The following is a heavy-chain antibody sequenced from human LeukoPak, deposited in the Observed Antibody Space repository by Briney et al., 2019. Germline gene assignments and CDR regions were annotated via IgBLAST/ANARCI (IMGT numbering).Heavy chain of an antibody. CDR3: ARDRASYYDFWSGYYTGIGRFDP. V-gene: IGHV4-30-4*08. CDR1: GGSINSGNYY. CDR2: IYYSGST. Sequence: PSETLSLTCTVSGGSINSGNYYWSWIRQPPGKGLEWIGYIYYSGSTYYNPSLKSRVTISVDTSKNQFSLKLSSVTAADTAVYYCARDRASYYDFWSGYYTGIGRFDPWGQGTLVTVSS. J-gene: IGHJ5*02. D-gene: IGHD3-3*01.